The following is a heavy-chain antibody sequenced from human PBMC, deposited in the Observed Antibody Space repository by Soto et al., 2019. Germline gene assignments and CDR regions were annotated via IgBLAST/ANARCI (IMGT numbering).Heavy chain of an antibody. Sequence: SQTLSLTCAISGDSVSSNSAAWNWIRQSPSGGLEWLGRTYYRSKWYNDYTTSVKSRVTINPDTSKNQFSLQLNSVTPEDTAMYYCARDRRGHGFDIWGQGTMVTVSS. V-gene: IGHV6-1*01. CDR3: ARDRRGHGFDI. CDR2: TYYRSKWYN. CDR1: GDSVSSNSAA. D-gene: IGHD3-10*01. J-gene: IGHJ3*02.